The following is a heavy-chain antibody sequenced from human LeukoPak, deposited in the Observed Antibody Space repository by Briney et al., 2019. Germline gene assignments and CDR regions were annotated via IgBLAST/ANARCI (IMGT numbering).Heavy chain of an antibody. D-gene: IGHD3-22*01. CDR3: ARDPAQTYYYDP. Sequence: ASVKVSCKASGYTFTDYYLHWVRQAPGQGLEWMGWINPKNGGTKYAQKFQGRVTMTRDTSISTVYMELSRLTSDDTAAYSCARDPAQTYYYDPWGQGTLVIVSS. CDR2: INPKNGGT. CDR1: GYTFTDYY. V-gene: IGHV1-2*02. J-gene: IGHJ4*02.